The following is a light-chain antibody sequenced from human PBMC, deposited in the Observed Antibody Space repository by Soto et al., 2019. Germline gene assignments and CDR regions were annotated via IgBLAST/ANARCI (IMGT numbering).Light chain of an antibody. J-gene: IGKJ1*01. V-gene: IGKV3-15*01. CDR2: GAS. Sequence: EIVMTQSPGTLSVFPGERATISCRASQSVSSNLAWYQQKPGQAPRLLIYGASTRATGIPARFSGSGSGTEFTLTISSLQSEDFAVYYCQQYNNWPPWTFGQGTKVEIK. CDR1: QSVSSN. CDR3: QQYNNWPPWT.